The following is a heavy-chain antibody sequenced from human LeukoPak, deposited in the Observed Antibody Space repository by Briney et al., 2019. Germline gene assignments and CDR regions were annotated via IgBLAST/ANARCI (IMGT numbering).Heavy chain of an antibody. CDR2: ISWDSGSV. V-gene: IGHV3-9*03. CDR1: GFTFDDYA. D-gene: IGHD1-26*01. Sequence: QTGRSLRLSCAASGFTFDDYAMHWVRQAPGKGLEWVSGISWDSGSVDSADSVKGRFTISRDNARNSLYLQMNSLRAEDMALYYCAKVLGIRSYGTAGAFDIWGQGTMVTVSS. J-gene: IGHJ3*02. CDR3: AKVLGIRSYGTAGAFDI.